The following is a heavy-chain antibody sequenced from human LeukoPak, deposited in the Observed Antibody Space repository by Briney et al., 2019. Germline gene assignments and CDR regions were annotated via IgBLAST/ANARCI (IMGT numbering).Heavy chain of an antibody. Sequence: GASVKVSCKASGYTFTSYDINWVRQATGQGLEWMGWMNPNSGNTGYAQKFQGRVTMTRNTSISTAYMELSSLRSEDTAVYYCGRARVAGRGWFDPWGQGTLVTVSS. D-gene: IGHD6-19*01. J-gene: IGHJ5*02. CDR2: MNPNSGNT. V-gene: IGHV1-8*01. CDR1: GYTFTSYD. CDR3: GRARVAGRGWFDP.